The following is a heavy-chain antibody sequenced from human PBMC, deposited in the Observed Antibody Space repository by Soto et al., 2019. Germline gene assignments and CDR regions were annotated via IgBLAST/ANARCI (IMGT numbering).Heavy chain of an antibody. D-gene: IGHD3-3*01. CDR2: IWYDGSNK. V-gene: IGHV3-33*01. CDR1: GFTFSSYG. J-gene: IGHJ6*03. CDR3: ARDQYYDFWSGFPTPYYYYMDV. Sequence: PGGSLRLSCAASGFTFSSYGMHWVRQAPGKGLEWVAVIWYDGSNKYYADSVKGRFTISRDNSKNTLYLQMNSLRAEDTAVYYCARDQYYDFWSGFPTPYYYYMDVWGKGTTVTVSS.